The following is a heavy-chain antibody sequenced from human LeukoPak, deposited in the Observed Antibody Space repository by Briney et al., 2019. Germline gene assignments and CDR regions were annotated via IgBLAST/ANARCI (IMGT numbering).Heavy chain of an antibody. V-gene: IGHV4-59*01. CDR1: GFTFSSYS. CDR3: ARAKRYSSSWMDY. D-gene: IGHD6-13*01. J-gene: IGHJ4*02. CDR2: IYYSGST. Sequence: GSLRLSCAASGFTFSSYSMNWVRQAPGKGLEWIGYIYYSGSTNYNPSLKSRVTISVDTSKNQFSLKLSSVTAADTAVYYCARAKRYSSSWMDYWGQGTLVTVSS.